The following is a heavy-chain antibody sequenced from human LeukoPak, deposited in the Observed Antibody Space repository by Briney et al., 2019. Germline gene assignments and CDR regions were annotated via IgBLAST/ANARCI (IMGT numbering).Heavy chain of an antibody. CDR2: ISGSGGST. V-gene: IGHV3-23*01. J-gene: IGHJ4*02. CDR1: GFTFSSYA. D-gene: IGHD3-22*01. Sequence: GGSLRLSCAASGFTFSSYAMSWVRQAPGKGLEWVSAISGSGGSTYYADSVKGRFTISRDHSKNTLYLQMNSLTAEDTAVYYCAKDGSGYYDNSGYYYLPFEYWGQGTLVTVSS. CDR3: AKDGSGYYDNSGYYYLPFEY.